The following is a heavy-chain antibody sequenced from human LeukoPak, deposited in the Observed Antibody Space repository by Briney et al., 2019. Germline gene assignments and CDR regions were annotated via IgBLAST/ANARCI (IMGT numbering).Heavy chain of an antibody. D-gene: IGHD1-26*01. CDR3: ARVERIGGSYNY. CDR2: INPSGGST. CDR1: GYTFTSYY. J-gene: IGHJ4*02. V-gene: IGHV1-46*01. Sequence: ASVKVSCKTSGYTFTSYYMHWVRQAPGQGLEWMGIINPSGGSTSYAQKFQGRVTMTRDTSTSTVYMELSSLRSEDTAVYYCARVERIGGSYNYWGQGTLVTVSS.